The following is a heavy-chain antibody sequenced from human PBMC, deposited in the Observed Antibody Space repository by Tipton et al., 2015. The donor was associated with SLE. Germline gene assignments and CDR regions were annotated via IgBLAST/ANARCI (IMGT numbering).Heavy chain of an antibody. V-gene: IGHV4-59*01. CDR2: IYYSGST. D-gene: IGHD4-17*01. CDR1: GGSISSYY. Sequence: TLSLTCTVSGGSISSYYWSWIRQPPGKGLEWIGYIYYSGSTSYNPSLKSRVTISVDTSKNQFSLKLSSVTAADTAVYYCARFVYGDLYYYGMDVWGQGTTVTVSS. J-gene: IGHJ6*02. CDR3: ARFVYGDLYYYGMDV.